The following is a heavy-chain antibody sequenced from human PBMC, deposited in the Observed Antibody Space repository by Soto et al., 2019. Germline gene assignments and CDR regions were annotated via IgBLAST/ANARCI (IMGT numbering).Heavy chain of an antibody. Sequence: PSETLSLTCTVSGGSISSTSYYWGWIRQPPGKGLEWIGSIYYSGNTYYNPSLKSRVTGSVDTSKNQFSLKVSSVTAADTAVYYCARHKDTTTRYLLPDYWGLGILVTVSS. CDR1: GGSISSTSYY. D-gene: IGHD1-1*01. J-gene: IGHJ4*02. V-gene: IGHV4-39*01. CDR3: ARHKDTTTRYLLPDY. CDR2: IYYSGNT.